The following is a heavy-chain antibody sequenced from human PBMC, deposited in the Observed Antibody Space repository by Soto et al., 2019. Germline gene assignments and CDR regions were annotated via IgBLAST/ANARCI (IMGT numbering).Heavy chain of an antibody. CDR1: GGTFSRYA. CDR2: IVPIYGTR. J-gene: IGHJ6*02. D-gene: IGHD3-10*01. Sequence: QVQLVQSGAEVKKPGSSVKVSCKASGGTFSRYAFSWVRQAPGQGLEWMGGIVPIYGTRGFAQKFQGRLTITADEHTRTAYMELSSLRYEDTAVYYCARDLDYYGSGSHYYYGMGVWGQGTTVTVSS. V-gene: IGHV1-69*01. CDR3: ARDLDYYGSGSHYYYGMGV.